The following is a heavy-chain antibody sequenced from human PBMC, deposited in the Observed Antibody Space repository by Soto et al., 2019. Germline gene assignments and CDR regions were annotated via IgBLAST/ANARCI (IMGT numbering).Heavy chain of an antibody. J-gene: IGHJ3*02. CDR1: GFTFSSYA. CDR2: ISSSGNRT. V-gene: IGHV3-23*01. Sequence: EVQLLESGGGLVQPGGSLRLSCAASGFTFSSYAMSWVRQAPGKGLEWVSAISSSGNRTYCADSVKGRFTISRDNSKNTLYLQMNSLRAEDTAVYYCAKWVAEGCGADCYDVFDIWGQGTMVIVSS. D-gene: IGHD2-21*02. CDR3: AKWVAEGCGADCYDVFDI.